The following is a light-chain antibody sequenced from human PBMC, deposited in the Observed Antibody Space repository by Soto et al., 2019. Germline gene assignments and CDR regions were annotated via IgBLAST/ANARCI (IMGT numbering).Light chain of an antibody. J-gene: IGLJ1*01. Sequence: QSALTQPPSASGSPGQSVTISCTGTSSDVGGYNYVSWYQQHPGKAPKLIIYEVYKRPSGVPDRFSGSKSGNTAALTVSGLQAEDEADYYCSSYVGNNSYVFGTGTKV. CDR1: SSDVGGYNY. CDR2: EVY. V-gene: IGLV2-8*01. CDR3: SSYVGNNSYV.